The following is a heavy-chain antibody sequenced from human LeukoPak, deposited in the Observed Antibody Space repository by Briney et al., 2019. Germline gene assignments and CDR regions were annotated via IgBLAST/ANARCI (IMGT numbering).Heavy chain of an antibody. D-gene: IGHD2-15*01. J-gene: IGHJ5*02. Sequence: SVKVSCKASGGTFSSCAISWVRQAPGQGLEWMGRIIPSHDVANYAQKFQGRVTITAYKSTSTVYMELSSLKSEDTAVYYCVYCSGGSCFASNWFDPWGQGTLVTVSS. CDR1: GGTFSSCA. V-gene: IGHV1-69*04. CDR3: VYCSGGSCFASNWFDP. CDR2: IIPSHDVA.